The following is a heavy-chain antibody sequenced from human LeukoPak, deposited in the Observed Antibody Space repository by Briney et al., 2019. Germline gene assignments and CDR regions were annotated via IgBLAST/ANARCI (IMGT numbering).Heavy chain of an antibody. CDR1: GFTFADQP. CDR3: CRGYATLPY. V-gene: IGHV3-49*04. CDR2: IGTTDYGGTA. D-gene: IGHD5-12*01. J-gene: IGHJ4*02. Sequence: PGGSLRLSCSASGFTFADQPFTWVRQAPGKGLEWVAFIGTTDYGGTAEYATSVKGRFTVSRDDSKSMVYLQMDSLQSEDTAVYYCCRGYATLPYWGQGTLVTVSS.